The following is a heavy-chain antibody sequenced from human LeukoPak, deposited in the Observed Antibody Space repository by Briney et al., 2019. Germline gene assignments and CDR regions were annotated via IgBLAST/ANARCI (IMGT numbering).Heavy chain of an antibody. Sequence: ASVKVSCKASGYTFTGYYMHWVRQAPGQGLEWMGRINPNSGGTNYAQKFQGRVTMTRDTSISTAYMELSRLRSDDTAVYYCARGDYDSSGLVSYFDYWGQGTLVTVPS. CDR2: INPNSGGT. J-gene: IGHJ4*02. CDR1: GYTFTGYY. CDR3: ARGDYDSSGLVSYFDY. V-gene: IGHV1-2*06. D-gene: IGHD3-22*01.